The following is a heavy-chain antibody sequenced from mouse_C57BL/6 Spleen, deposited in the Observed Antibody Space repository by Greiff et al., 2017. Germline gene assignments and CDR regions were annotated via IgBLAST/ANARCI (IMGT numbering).Heavy chain of an antibody. V-gene: IGHV1-50*01. CDR1: GYTFTSYW. CDR2: IDPSASYT. D-gene: IGHD3-3*01. Sequence: VQLQQPGAELVKPGASVKLSCKASGYTFTSYWMQWVKQRPGQGLEWIGEIDPSASYTNYNQTFKGKATLTVDTSSSTAYMQLSSLTSEDSAVYYCARSRELDYYARDYWGQGTSVTVSA. CDR3: ARSRELDYYARDY. J-gene: IGHJ4*01.